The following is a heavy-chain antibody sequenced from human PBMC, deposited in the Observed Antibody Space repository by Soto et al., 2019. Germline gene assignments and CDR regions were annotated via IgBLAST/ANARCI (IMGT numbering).Heavy chain of an antibody. CDR2: MYNTGST. CDR1: GGYIRGYG. J-gene: IGHJ6*02. Sequence: SETLSLTSTVSGGYIRGYGWSWIRQHPGKGLEWIGYMYNTGSTVYNPSFKSRVTISVDTSKNQFSLKLNSVTAADTAVYYCARDLWGYCGTDCYPLDVWGQGTTVTVSS. D-gene: IGHD2-21*02. V-gene: IGHV4-59*01. CDR3: ARDLWGYCGTDCYPLDV.